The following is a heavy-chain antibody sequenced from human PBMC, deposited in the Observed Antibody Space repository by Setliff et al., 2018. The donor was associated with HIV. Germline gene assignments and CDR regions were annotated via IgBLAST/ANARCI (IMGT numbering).Heavy chain of an antibody. J-gene: IGHJ5*02. D-gene: IGHD3-10*01. CDR3: AREKVRGVIRRRYSWFDP. V-gene: IGHV4-38-2*02. CDR1: GYSISSGYY. CDR2: IYHSGST. Sequence: KPSETLSLTCAVSGYSISSGYYWGWIRQPPGKGLEWIGSIYHSGSTYYNPSLKSRVTISVDTSKNQFSLKLSSVTAADTAVYYCAREKVRGVIRRRYSWFDPWGQGTLVTVSS.